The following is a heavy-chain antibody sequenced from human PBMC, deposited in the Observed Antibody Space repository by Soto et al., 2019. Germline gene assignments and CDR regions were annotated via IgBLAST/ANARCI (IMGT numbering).Heavy chain of an antibody. V-gene: IGHV3-30-3*01. D-gene: IGHD3-22*01. CDR3: ARDPDYYYDSSGYLFDI. J-gene: IGHJ3*02. CDR1: GFTFSSYA. CDR2: ISYDGSNK. Sequence: HPGGSLSLSCAASGFTFSSYAMHWVRQAPGKGLEWVAVISYDGSNKYYADSVKGRFTISRDNSKNTLYLQMNSLRAEDTAVYYCARDPDYYYDSSGYLFDIWGQGTMVTVSS.